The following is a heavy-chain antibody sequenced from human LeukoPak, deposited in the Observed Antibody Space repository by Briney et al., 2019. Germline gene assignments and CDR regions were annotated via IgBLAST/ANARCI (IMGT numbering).Heavy chain of an antibody. J-gene: IGHJ4*01. CDR1: GFTFSDSV. CDR3: TSPAHDFDIWSGYYSL. V-gene: IGHV3-73*01. Sequence: GGSLRLSCYVSGFTFSDSVIHWIRHAAGKGLEWVGRIRSKTKSGETAYAASVKGRFTISRDDSKDTAYLQMNSLKPEDTAVYYCTSPAHDFDIWSGYYSLWGHGTQVTVSS. CDR2: IRSKTKSGET. D-gene: IGHD3-3*01.